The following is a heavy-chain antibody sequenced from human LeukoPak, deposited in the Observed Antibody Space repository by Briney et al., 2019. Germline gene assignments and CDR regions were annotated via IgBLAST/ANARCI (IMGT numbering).Heavy chain of an antibody. Sequence: GGSLRLSCAASGFTFSSYSMNWVRQAPGKGLEWVSSISSSSSYIYYADSVKGRFTISRDNAKNSLYLQVNSLRAEDTAVYYCAREQFDYGSGTYYNGGYYYWGQGTLVTVSS. CDR2: ISSSSSYI. V-gene: IGHV3-21*01. D-gene: IGHD3-10*01. J-gene: IGHJ4*02. CDR1: GFTFSSYS. CDR3: AREQFDYGSGTYYNGGYYY.